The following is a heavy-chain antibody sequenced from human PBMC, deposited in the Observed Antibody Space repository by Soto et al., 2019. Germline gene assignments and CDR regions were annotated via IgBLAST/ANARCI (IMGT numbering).Heavy chain of an antibody. CDR2: NRNKANNYAT. J-gene: IGHJ2*01. V-gene: IGHV3-73*01. CDR3: ASSSTVTADWYFDL. Sequence: EVQLVESGGGLVQPGGSLKLSCAASRFTFSGSAMHWVRQASGKGLEWVGRNRNKANNYATAYAASVKGRFTISRDDSKNTAYLQMNSLKTEDTAVYYCASSSTVTADWYFDLWGRGTLVTVSS. D-gene: IGHD4-17*01. CDR1: RFTFSGSA.